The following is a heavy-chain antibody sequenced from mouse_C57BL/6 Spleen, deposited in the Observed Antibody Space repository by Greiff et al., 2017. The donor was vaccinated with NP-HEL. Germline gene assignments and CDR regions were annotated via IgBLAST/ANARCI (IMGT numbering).Heavy chain of an antibody. J-gene: IGHJ1*03. Sequence: QVQLQQSGAELVKPGASVKLSCKASGYTFTEYTIHWVKQRSGQGLEWIGWFYPGSGSIKYNEKFKDKATLTADKSSSTVYMELSRLTSEDSAVYFCARHEEKASFYYYGSSYGYFDVWGTGTTVTVSS. CDR3: ARHEEKASFYYYGSSYGYFDV. D-gene: IGHD1-1*01. V-gene: IGHV1-62-2*01. CDR1: GYTFTEYT. CDR2: FYPGSGSI.